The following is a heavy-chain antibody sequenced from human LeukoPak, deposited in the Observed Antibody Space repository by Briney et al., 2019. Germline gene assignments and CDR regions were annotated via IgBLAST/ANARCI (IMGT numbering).Heavy chain of an antibody. CDR3: ARVTVLTIGELFYNWFDP. V-gene: IGHV3-48*04. D-gene: IGHD3-10*01. CDR2: ISSSSSTI. Sequence: GGSLRLSCAASGFTFSSYSMNWVRQAPGKGLEWVSYISSSSSTIYYADSVKGRFTISRDNAKNSLYLQMNSLRAEDTAVYYCARVTVLTIGELFYNWFDPWGQGTLVTVSS. CDR1: GFTFSSYS. J-gene: IGHJ5*02.